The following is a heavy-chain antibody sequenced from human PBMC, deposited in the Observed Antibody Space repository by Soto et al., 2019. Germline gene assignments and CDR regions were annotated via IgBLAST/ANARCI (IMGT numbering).Heavy chain of an antibody. D-gene: IGHD2-15*01. CDR1: GFTFSSYG. J-gene: IGHJ6*02. V-gene: IGHV3-30*18. CDR2: ISYDGSNK. Sequence: GGSLRLSCAASGFTFSSYGMHWVRQAPGKGLEWVAVISYDGSNKYYADSVKGRFTISRDNSKNTLYLQMNSLRAEDTAVYYCAKDLIYCSGGSCYGMDVWGQGTTVTVSS. CDR3: AKDLIYCSGGSCYGMDV.